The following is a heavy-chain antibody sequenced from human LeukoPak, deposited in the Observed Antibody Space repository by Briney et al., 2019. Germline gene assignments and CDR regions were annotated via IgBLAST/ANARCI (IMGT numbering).Heavy chain of an antibody. D-gene: IGHD3-22*01. J-gene: IGHJ4*02. V-gene: IGHV3-21*01. CDR3: ATYYYDSSGVDY. CDR2: ISSSSSYI. CDR1: GFTFSSYS. Sequence: PGRSLRLSCAASGFTFSSYSMNWVRQAPGKGLEWVSSISSSSSYIYYADSVKGRFTISRDNAKNSLYLQMNSLRAEDTAVYYCATYYYDSSGVDYWGQGTLVTVSS.